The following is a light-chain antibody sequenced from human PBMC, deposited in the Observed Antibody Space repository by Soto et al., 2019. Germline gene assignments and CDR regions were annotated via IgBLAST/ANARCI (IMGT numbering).Light chain of an antibody. J-gene: IGKJ1*01. CDR1: QSISSW. V-gene: IGKV1-5*03. CDR3: QQYGSSSPWT. Sequence: DIQMTQSPSTLSASVGDRVTITCRASQSISSWLAWYQQKPGRAPKLLIYKASSLETGVPSRFIGSGAGTEFTLIISSLQPDDFASYYCQQYGSSSPWTFGQGTKLEIK. CDR2: KAS.